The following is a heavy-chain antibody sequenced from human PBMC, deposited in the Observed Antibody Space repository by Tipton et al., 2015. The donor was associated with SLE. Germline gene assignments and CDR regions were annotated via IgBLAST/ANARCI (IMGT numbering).Heavy chain of an antibody. CDR1: GGSISSYY. J-gene: IGHJ4*02. CDR3: ARGRRGLWFGDPSGAYFDY. Sequence: TLSLTCTVSGGSISSYYWGWIRQPPGKGLEWIGEINHSGGTNYNPSLKSRVTISVDTSKNQFSLKLSSVTAADTAVYYCARGRRGLWFGDPSGAYFDYWGQGTLVTVSS. D-gene: IGHD3-10*01. V-gene: IGHV4-34*01. CDR2: INHSGGT.